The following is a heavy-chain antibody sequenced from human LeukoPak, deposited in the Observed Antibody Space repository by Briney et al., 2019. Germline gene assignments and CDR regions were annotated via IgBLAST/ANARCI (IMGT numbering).Heavy chain of an antibody. CDR1: GFTFSDYY. D-gene: IGHD1-1*01. Sequence: PGGSLRLSCAASGFTFSDYYMSSIRQAPGKGLEWVSYISSSGSTIYYADSVKGRFTISRDNAKNSLYLQMNSLRAEDTAVYYCASDCPLTGTTRYNWFDPWGQGTLVTVSS. CDR3: ASDCPLTGTTRYNWFDP. V-gene: IGHV3-11*01. J-gene: IGHJ5*02. CDR2: ISSSGSTI.